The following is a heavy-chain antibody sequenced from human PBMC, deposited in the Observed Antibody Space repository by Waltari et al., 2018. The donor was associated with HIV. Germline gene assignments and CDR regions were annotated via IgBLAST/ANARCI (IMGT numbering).Heavy chain of an antibody. CDR1: GFTFSSYW. V-gene: IGHV3-7*04. J-gene: IGHJ4*02. CDR3: ARGGFYGSGSKVN. D-gene: IGHD3-10*01. CDR2: IKQEGSEK. Sequence: EVQLVESGGGLVQPGGSLRLSCAASGFTFSSYWMSWVRQAPGTGLEWEANIKQEGSEKYYVDSVNGRFTISRDNAENSVYLQMNSLRAEDTAVYYCARGGFYGSGSKVNWGQGTLVTVSS.